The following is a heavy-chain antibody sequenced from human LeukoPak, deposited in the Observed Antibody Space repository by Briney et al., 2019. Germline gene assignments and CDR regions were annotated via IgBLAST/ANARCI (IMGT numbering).Heavy chain of an antibody. J-gene: IGHJ2*01. CDR3: ARGRELLVWYFDL. D-gene: IGHD1-7*01. CDR2: ISGSSTFT. CDR1: GFTFSDSY. V-gene: IGHV3-11*05. Sequence: GGSLRLSCAASGFTFSDSYMSWIRQAPGKGLEWVSYISGSSTFTNFADSVRGRFTISRDNAKNSLYLQMNGLRAEDTAVYYCARGRELLVWYFDLWGRGTLVTVSS.